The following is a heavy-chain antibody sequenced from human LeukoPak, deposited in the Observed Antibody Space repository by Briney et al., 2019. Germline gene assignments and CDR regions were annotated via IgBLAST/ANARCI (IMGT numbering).Heavy chain of an antibody. J-gene: IGHJ4*02. D-gene: IGHD1-1*01. CDR1: GYTFTSYG. CDR2: ISAYNGNT. Sequence: ASVKVSCKASGYTFTSYGISWVRQAPGQGLEWVGWISAYNGNTNYAQKLQGRVTMTTDTSTSTAYMELRSLRSDDTAVYYCARDDQLEPLIYYFDYWGQGTLVTVSS. CDR3: ARDDQLEPLIYYFDY. V-gene: IGHV1-18*01.